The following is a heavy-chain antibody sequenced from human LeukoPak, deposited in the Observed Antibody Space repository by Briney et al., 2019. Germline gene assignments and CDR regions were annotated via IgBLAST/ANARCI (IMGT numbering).Heavy chain of an antibody. V-gene: IGHV4-39*07. J-gene: IGHJ4*02. Sequence: SETLSLTCTVSGGSISSSSYYWGWIRQPPGKGLEWIGSIYYSESTYYNPSLKSRVTISVDTSKNQFSLKLSSVTAADTAVYYCARGSNFYYGSGSYDNWGQGTLVTVSS. CDR1: GGSISSSSYY. CDR2: IYYSEST. CDR3: ARGSNFYYGSGSYDN. D-gene: IGHD3-10*01.